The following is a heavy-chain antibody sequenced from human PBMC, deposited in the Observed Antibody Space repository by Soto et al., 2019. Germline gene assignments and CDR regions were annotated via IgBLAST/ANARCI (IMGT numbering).Heavy chain of an antibody. CDR3: ATIKPGGYDYFDY. D-gene: IGHD2-8*02. V-gene: IGHV3-48*04. Sequence: GGSLRLSCAASGFTFRSYSMNWVRQAPGKGLEWISYISSSSTTIYYGDSVKGRFTISRDNARNSLYLQMSSLRVEDTAVYYCATIKPGGYDYFDYWGQGTQVTVSS. CDR2: ISSSSTTI. J-gene: IGHJ4*02. CDR1: GFTFRSYS.